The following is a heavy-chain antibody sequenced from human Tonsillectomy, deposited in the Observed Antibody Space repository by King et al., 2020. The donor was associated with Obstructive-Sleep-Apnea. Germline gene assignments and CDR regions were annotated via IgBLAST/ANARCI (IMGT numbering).Heavy chain of an antibody. V-gene: IGHV3-9*01. CDR3: AKDLSSGWYSPLDY. CDR1: GFTFDDYA. J-gene: IGHJ4*02. CDR2: ISWNSGSI. Sequence: VQLVESGGGLVQPGRSLRLSCAVSGFTFDDYAMHWVRQAPGKGLEWVSGISWNSGSIGYADSVKGRFTISRDNAKNSLYLQMNSLRAEDTALYYCAKDLSSGWYSPLDYWGQGTPVTVSS. D-gene: IGHD6-19*01.